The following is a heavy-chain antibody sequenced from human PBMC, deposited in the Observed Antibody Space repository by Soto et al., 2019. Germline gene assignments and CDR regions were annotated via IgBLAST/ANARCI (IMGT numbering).Heavy chain of an antibody. CDR2: INQNVGT. CDR1: GGPFSGYY. Sequence: QVQLQQWGAGLLKPSETLSLTCAVYGGPFSGYYWSWLRQPPGKGLERNGEINQNVGTNYNPSLKGRATISVDTYKNQFSLKLRSVSAADAPVYYWAAYWGQWLGHLYNCSGMDVWGQGTTVTISS. D-gene: IGHD6-19*01. CDR3: AAYWGQWLGHLYNCSGMDV. J-gene: IGHJ6*02. V-gene: IGHV4-34*01.